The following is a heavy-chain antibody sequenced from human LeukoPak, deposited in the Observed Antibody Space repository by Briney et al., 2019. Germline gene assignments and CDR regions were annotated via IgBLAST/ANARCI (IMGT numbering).Heavy chain of an antibody. CDR1: GGTFSSYA. CDR2: IIPIFGTA. CDR3: ARHFLSPSSSSWAGDYYYYYYMDV. J-gene: IGHJ6*03. Sequence: SVKVSCEASGGTFSSYAISWVRQAPGQGLEWMGRIIPIFGTANYAQKFQGRVTITTDESTSTAYMELSSLRSEDTAVYYCARHFLSPSSSSWAGDYYYYYYMDVWGKGTTVTVSS. D-gene: IGHD6-13*01. V-gene: IGHV1-69*05.